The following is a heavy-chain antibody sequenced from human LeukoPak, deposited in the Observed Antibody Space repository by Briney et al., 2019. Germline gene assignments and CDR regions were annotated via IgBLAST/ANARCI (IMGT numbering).Heavy chain of an antibody. D-gene: IGHD3-22*01. CDR3: ARDPDYYDDSGYT. J-gene: IGHJ5*02. Sequence: SETLSLTCTVSGGSVSSNRFYWGWIRQPPGKGLEWIGSMYYSGGTYYNPSLKSRVTISADTYKNQSSLKLSSVTAADTAVYYCARDPDYYDDSGYTWGQGTLVTVSS. CDR2: MYYSGGT. V-gene: IGHV4-39*07. CDR1: GGSVSSNRFY.